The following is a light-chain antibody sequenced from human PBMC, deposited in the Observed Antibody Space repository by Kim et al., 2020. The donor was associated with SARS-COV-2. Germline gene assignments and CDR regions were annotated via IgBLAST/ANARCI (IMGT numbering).Light chain of an antibody. Sequence: QSVLTQPPSTSGTPGQRVTISCSGSSSNIGSNTVNWYQHLPGTAPKLLIYTYNQRPSGVPDRFSGSRSGTSASLAISGLQSEDEADYYCAAWDDSLDGYVFGTGTKVTVL. V-gene: IGLV1-44*01. CDR3: AAWDDSLDGYV. CDR2: TYN. CDR1: SSNIGSNT. J-gene: IGLJ1*01.